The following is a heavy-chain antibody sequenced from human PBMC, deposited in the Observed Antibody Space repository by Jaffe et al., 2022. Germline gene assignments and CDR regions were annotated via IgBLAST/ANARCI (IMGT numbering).Heavy chain of an antibody. J-gene: IGHJ4*02. Sequence: EVQLVESGGGLVQPGRSLRLSCAASGFTFDDYAMHWVRQAPGKGLEWVSGISWNSGSIGYADSVKGRFTISRDNAKNSLYLQMNSLRAEDTALYYCAKDLEFGYDILTGGLDYWGQGTLVTVSS. CDR1: GFTFDDYA. D-gene: IGHD3-9*01. CDR3: AKDLEFGYDILTGGLDY. CDR2: ISWNSGSI. V-gene: IGHV3-9*01.